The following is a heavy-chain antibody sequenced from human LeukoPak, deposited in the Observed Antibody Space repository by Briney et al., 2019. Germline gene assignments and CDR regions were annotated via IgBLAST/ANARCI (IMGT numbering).Heavy chain of an antibody. CDR1: GYTFTSYG. V-gene: IGHV1-18*01. J-gene: IGHJ4*02. D-gene: IGHD3-22*01. CDR2: ISAYNGNT. Sequence: ASVKVSCKASGYTFTSYGISWVRQAPRQGLEWMGWISAYNGNTNYAQKLQGRVTMTTDTSTSTAYMELRSLRSDDTAVYYCARALYYYDSSGPCYYWGQGTLVTVSS. CDR3: ARALYYYDSSGPCYY.